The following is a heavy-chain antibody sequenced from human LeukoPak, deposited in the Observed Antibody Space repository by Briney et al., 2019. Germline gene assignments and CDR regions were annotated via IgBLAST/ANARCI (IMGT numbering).Heavy chain of an antibody. CDR3: ASGADSSNYFLYY. V-gene: IGHV4-4*07. Sequence: SETLSLTCTVSGGSISPYYWSWIRQPAGKGLEWIGRIYASGITNYHPSLKSRVAISVDTSKNQFSLRLSSVTAADTAVYYCASGADSSNYFLYYWGPGILVTVSS. CDR1: GGSISPYY. J-gene: IGHJ4*02. CDR2: IYASGIT. D-gene: IGHD3-22*01.